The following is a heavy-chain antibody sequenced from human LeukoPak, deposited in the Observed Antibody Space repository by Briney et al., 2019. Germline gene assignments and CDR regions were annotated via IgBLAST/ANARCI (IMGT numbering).Heavy chain of an antibody. CDR3: ARLVSGSYPRIRSYYYGMDV. J-gene: IGHJ6*02. CDR1: GGSISSSSYY. Sequence: SETLSLTCTVSGGSISSSSYYWDWIRQPPGKGLEWIGSIYYSGSTYYNPSLKSRVTISVDTSKNQFSLKLSSVTAADTAVYYCARLVSGSYPRIRSYYYGMDVWGQGTTATVSS. V-gene: IGHV4-39*01. D-gene: IGHD1-26*01. CDR2: IYYSGST.